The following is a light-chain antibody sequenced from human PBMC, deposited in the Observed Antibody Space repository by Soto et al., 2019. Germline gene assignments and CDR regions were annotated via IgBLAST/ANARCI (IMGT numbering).Light chain of an antibody. V-gene: IGLV2-23*03. CDR3: CSYAGSSTFNVV. Sequence: QSALPQPAYVSGSPGQSITISCTGTSSDVGSYNLVSWYQQHPGKAPKLMIYEGSKRPSGVSNRFSGSKSGNTASLTISGLQAEDEADYYCCSYAGSSTFNVVFGGGTQLTVL. CDR1: SSDVGSYNL. J-gene: IGLJ2*01. CDR2: EGS.